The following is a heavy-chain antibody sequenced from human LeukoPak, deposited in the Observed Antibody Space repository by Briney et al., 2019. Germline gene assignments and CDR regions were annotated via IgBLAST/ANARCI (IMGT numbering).Heavy chain of an antibody. D-gene: IGHD3-22*01. CDR3: AKAITMIVVAIDY. CDR1: GFTFSSYA. CDR2: ISGSGGST. V-gene: IGHV3-23*01. J-gene: IGHJ4*02. Sequence: GGSLRLSCAASGFTFSSYAMSWVRQAPGKGLEWVSAISGSGGSTYYADSVKGRFTISRDNSKNTLYLQMNGLRAEDTAVYYCAKAITMIVVAIDYWGQGTLVTVSS.